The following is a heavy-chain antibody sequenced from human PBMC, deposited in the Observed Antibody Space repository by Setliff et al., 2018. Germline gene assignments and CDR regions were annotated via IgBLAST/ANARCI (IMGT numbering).Heavy chain of an antibody. V-gene: IGHV3-30*02. CDR3: AKGRVGATIGGSFDY. J-gene: IGHJ4*02. CDR1: GFTFSSYG. D-gene: IGHD1-26*01. Sequence: LRLSCAASGFTFSSYGMHWVRQAPGKGLEWVAFIRYDGSNKYYADSVKGRFTISRDNSKNTLYLQMNSLRAEDTAVYYCAKGRVGATIGGSFDYWGQGTLVTVSS. CDR2: IRYDGSNK.